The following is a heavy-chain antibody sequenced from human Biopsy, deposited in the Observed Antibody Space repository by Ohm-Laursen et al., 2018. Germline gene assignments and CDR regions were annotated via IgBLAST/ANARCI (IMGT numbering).Heavy chain of an antibody. D-gene: IGHD6-19*01. CDR3: AKHGSGWTGDDAFHI. V-gene: IGHV4-59*08. Sequence: SETLSLTCTVSGGSISGSSWSWIRQPPGKGLEWIGNIYYSGITNYNPSLKGRFSISVDTSMNHLSLRLTSVTAADTAVYYCAKHGSGWTGDDAFHIWGQGTMVTVSS. CDR1: GGSISGSS. CDR2: IYYSGIT. J-gene: IGHJ3*02.